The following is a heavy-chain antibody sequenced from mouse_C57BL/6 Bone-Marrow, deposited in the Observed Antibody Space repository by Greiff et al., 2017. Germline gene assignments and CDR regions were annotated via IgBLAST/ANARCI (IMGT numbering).Heavy chain of an antibody. V-gene: IGHV1-69*01. CDR1: GYTFTSYW. CDR2: IDPSDSYT. J-gene: IGHJ2*01. Sequence: VQLQQPGAELVMPGASVKLSCKASGYTFTSYWMHWVKQRPGQGLEWIGEIDPSDSYTNYNQKFKGKSPLTVDKSSSTAYMQLSSLTSEDSAVSYCARDYFYYWVHGPTLPVSS. CDR3: ARDYFYY.